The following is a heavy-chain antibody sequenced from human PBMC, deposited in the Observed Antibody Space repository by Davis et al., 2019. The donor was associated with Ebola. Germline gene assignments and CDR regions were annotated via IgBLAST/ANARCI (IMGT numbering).Heavy chain of an antibody. V-gene: IGHV1-46*01. Sequence: ASVKVSCKASGFTFTNYFLHWVRQAPGQGLEWMGIIHPSGDYTGYALKFQDRVTMSRDTSTSTVYMDLSRLRSDDTAVYYCARDPNLRRWEQWLVRGWFDPWGQGTLVTVSS. CDR2: IHPSGDYT. CDR1: GFTFTNYF. CDR3: ARDPNLRRWEQWLVRGWFDP. J-gene: IGHJ5*02. D-gene: IGHD6-19*01.